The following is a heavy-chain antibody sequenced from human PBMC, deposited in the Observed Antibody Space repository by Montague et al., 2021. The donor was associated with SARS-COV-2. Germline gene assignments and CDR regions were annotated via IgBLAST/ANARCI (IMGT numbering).Heavy chain of an antibody. CDR3: TRRVEGAFQY. CDR1: GFDMRPFS. CDR2: IYSDGTEK. J-gene: IGHJ4*02. Sequence: SLRLSCATSGFDMRPFSMSWVRQAPGKGPEWVANIYSDGTEKYVDSARGRFSISRDNDKKSLFLQMNSLRIEDTALYYCTRRVEGAFQYWGQGSLVTVAS. V-gene: IGHV3-7*03. D-gene: IGHD3-3*01.